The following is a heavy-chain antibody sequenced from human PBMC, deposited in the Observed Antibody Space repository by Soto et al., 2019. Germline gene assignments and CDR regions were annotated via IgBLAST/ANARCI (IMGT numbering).Heavy chain of an antibody. D-gene: IGHD6-13*01. CDR1: GFIFDDYG. V-gene: IGHV3-9*01. Sequence: EVQLVESGGGLVQPGRSLRLSCAASGFIFDDYGMHWVRQPPGKGLEWVSGISWNSGGIGYADSVKGRFTISRDNAKNSLYLEMDSLRAEDTALYYCAKDSSNSWYYFDYWGQGTLVTVSS. CDR2: ISWNSGGI. J-gene: IGHJ4*02. CDR3: AKDSSNSWYYFDY.